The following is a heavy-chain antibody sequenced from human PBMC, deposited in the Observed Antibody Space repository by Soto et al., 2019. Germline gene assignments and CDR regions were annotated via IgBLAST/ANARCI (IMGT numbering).Heavy chain of an antibody. CDR3: AKDQASGQGSFDS. Sequence: GGSLRLPCAASGFTFNIYGMHWVRQAPDKGLEWVALISYDGSNQYYADSVKGRFTISRDNSKNTLFLQMNSLRADDTAVYYCAKDQASGQGSFDSWGQGTLVTVSS. V-gene: IGHV3-30*18. J-gene: IGHJ4*02. CDR2: ISYDGSNQ. CDR1: GFTFNIYG.